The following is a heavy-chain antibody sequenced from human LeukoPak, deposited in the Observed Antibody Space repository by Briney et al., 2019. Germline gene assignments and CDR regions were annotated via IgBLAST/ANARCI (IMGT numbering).Heavy chain of an antibody. CDR2: IYYSGST. CDR3: AGGDYFDY. J-gene: IGHJ4*02. CDR1: GGSISSSSYY. D-gene: IGHD2-21*01. Sequence: SETLSLTCTVSGGSISSSSYYWGWICQPPGKGLEWIGNIYYSGSTYYNPSLKSRVTISVDTSKNQFSLKLSSVTAADTAVYYCAGGDYFDYWGQGTLVTVSS. V-gene: IGHV4-39*07.